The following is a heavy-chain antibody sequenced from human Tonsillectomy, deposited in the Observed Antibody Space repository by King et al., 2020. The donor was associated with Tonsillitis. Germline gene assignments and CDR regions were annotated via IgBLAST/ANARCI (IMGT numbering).Heavy chain of an antibody. V-gene: IGHV1-2*02. CDR3: LAGDYVFEI. Sequence: QLVQSGAEVKKPGASVKVSCKTSGYTFTGYYIHWVRQAPGRGLEWMGWINPNTGGTNYAQKCQGRVIMTRDTSITTAYMELSRLRSDDTALYYCLAGDYVFEIWGQGTMVTVSS. CDR1: GYTFTGYY. D-gene: IGHD2-21*01. J-gene: IGHJ3*02. CDR2: INPNTGGT.